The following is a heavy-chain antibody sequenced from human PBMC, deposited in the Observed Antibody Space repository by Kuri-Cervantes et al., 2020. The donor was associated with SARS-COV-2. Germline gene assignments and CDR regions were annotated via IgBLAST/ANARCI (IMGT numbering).Heavy chain of an antibody. J-gene: IGHJ4*02. CDR1: GFTFSSYS. Sequence: GGSLRLSCAASGFTFSSYSMNWVRQAPGKGLEWVSSISSSSSYIYHADSVKGRFTISRGNAKNSLYLQMNSLRAEDTAVYYCAKDSRYDFWSGYYFDYWGQGTLVTVSS. CDR3: AKDSRYDFWSGYYFDY. V-gene: IGHV3-21*04. CDR2: ISSSSSYI. D-gene: IGHD3-3*01.